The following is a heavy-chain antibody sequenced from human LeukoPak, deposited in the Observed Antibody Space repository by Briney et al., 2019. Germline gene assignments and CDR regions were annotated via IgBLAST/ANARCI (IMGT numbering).Heavy chain of an antibody. CDR1: GYTFTAYY. J-gene: IGHJ5*02. CDR3: AALTLTTESNWFDP. V-gene: IGHV1-2*02. Sequence: GASVKVSCKASGYTFTAYYIHWVRQAPGQGLEWMGWVNPYIGDTNYAQNFQGRVTMTRDTSISTAYMELTRLTSDDTAMYYCAALTLTTESNWFDPWGQGTLVTVSS. D-gene: IGHD4-17*01. CDR2: VNPYIGDT.